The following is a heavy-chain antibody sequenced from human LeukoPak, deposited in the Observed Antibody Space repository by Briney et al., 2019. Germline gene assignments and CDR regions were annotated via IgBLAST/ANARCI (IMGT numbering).Heavy chain of an antibody. CDR3: AKEGIEMATIGSYFDY. Sequence: GGSLRLSCAASGFTFSSYAMSWVRQAPGKGLEWVSAISGSGGSTYYADSVKGRFTISRDNSKNTLYLQMNSLRAEDTAVYYCAKEGIEMATIGSYFDYWGQGTLVTVSS. CDR2: ISGSGGST. J-gene: IGHJ4*02. V-gene: IGHV3-23*01. CDR1: GFTFSSYA. D-gene: IGHD5-24*01.